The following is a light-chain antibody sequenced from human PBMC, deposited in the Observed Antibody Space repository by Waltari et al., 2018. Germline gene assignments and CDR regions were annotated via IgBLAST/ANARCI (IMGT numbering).Light chain of an antibody. V-gene: IGKV1-5*03. J-gene: IGKJ2*01. CDR2: TAS. CDR1: QSISSW. Sequence: DIQMTQSPSTLSASVGDRVTITCRASQSISSWLVWYQQKPGKAPKLLIYTASSLESGVPSRFSGSGSGTEFTLTISSLQPDDFATYYCQQYNSYRYTFGQGTKLEIK. CDR3: QQYNSYRYT.